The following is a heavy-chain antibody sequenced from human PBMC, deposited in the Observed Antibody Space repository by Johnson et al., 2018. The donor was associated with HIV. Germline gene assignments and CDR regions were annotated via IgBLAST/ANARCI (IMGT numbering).Heavy chain of an antibody. Sequence: QMLLVESGGGLVQPGGSLRLSCAASGFTVSGDYMSWIRQAPGKGLEWVSYISSSGSTIYYADSVKGRFTISRDNAKNSLYLQMNSLKAEDTAVYYCAKDERYYDSSGGDVFDIWGQGTMVTVSS. CDR2: ISSSGSTI. J-gene: IGHJ3*02. V-gene: IGHV3-11*04. D-gene: IGHD3-22*01. CDR1: GFTVSGDY. CDR3: AKDERYYDSSGGDVFDI.